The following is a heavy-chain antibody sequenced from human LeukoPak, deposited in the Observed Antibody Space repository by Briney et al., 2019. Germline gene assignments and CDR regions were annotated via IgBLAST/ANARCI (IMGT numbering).Heavy chain of an antibody. CDR2: IKQDGSEK. CDR3: ARGLYYFDTSGYLYY. J-gene: IGHJ4*02. CDR1: GFTFSSYW. V-gene: IGHV3-7*03. D-gene: IGHD3-22*01. Sequence: GGSLRLSCAASGFTFSSYWMSWVRQAPGKGLEWVANIKQDGSEKYYVDSVKGRFTISRDNAKNSLYLQMNSLRAEDTAVYYCARGLYYFDTSGYLYYWGQGTLVTVSS.